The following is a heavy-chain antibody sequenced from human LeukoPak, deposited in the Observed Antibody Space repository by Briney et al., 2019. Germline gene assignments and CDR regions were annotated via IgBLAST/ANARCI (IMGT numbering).Heavy chain of an antibody. D-gene: IGHD3-3*01. V-gene: IGHV3-53*04. J-gene: IGHJ6*02. CDR3: ARGGTPTFWSGFMDV. CDR2: IYSGGTT. CDR1: GFTVSSNY. Sequence: PGGSLRLSCAASGFTVSSNYMSWVRQAPGKGLEWVSVIYSGGTTYYADSVKGRFIISRHNSNNTLYLQMNSLRAEDMAVYYCARGGTPTFWSGFMDVWGLGTTVTVSS.